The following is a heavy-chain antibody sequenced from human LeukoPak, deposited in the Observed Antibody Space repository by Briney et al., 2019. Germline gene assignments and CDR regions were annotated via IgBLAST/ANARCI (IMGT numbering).Heavy chain of an antibody. V-gene: IGHV4-34*01. CDR2: INHSGYT. CDR3: ARGGSYYDFWSGRAPFTP. D-gene: IGHD3-3*01. J-gene: IGHJ4*02. Sequence: SETLSLTCVVYGGSFSDYYWSWIRQPPGKGLEWIGEINHSGYTNYNPSLKSRITISVDTSKNQFSLNLSYMTAADTAVYHCARGGSYYDFWSGRAPFTPWGQGTLVTVPS. CDR1: GGSFSDYY.